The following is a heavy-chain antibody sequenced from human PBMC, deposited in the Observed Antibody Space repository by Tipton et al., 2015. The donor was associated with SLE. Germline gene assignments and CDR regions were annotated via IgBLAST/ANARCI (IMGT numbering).Heavy chain of an antibody. Sequence: TLSLTCTVSGVSISPNYWSWIRQPPGKGLEWIGNIYYSGSTYYNPSLKSRVSISIDTSKNQFSLKLSSVTAADTAVYYCARWYYGSGSYAFDIWGQGTMVTVSS. J-gene: IGHJ3*02. V-gene: IGHV4-59*12. D-gene: IGHD3-10*01. CDR1: GVSISPNY. CDR3: ARWYYGSGSYAFDI. CDR2: IYYSGST.